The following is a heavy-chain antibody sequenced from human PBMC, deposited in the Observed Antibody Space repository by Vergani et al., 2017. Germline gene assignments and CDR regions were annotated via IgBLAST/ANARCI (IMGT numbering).Heavy chain of an antibody. V-gene: IGHV3-30-3*01. Sequence: QVQLVESGGGVVQPGRSLRLSCAASGFTFSSYAMHWVRQAPGKGLEWVAVISYDGSNNYYADSVKGRFTISRDNSKNTLYLQMNSLRAEDTAVYYCARALIPYSDNWFDPWGQGTLVTVSS. J-gene: IGHJ5*02. CDR1: GFTFSSYA. D-gene: IGHD1-26*01. CDR2: ISYDGSNN. CDR3: ARALIPYSDNWFDP.